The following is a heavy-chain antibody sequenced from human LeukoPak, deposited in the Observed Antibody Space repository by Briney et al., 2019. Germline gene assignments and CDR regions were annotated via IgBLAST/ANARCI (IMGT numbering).Heavy chain of an antibody. Sequence: SVKVSCKSSGGTFSRYAISWVRHAPGRGLEWMGGIIPVFGAPSYAHNFQGRVTITADASTSTAYMELSSLRYEDTAVYYCASVDIFGVVGSDFWSGPYGRYLYYWGQGSLVTVSS. V-gene: IGHV1-69*13. CDR3: ASVDIFGVVGSDFWSGPYGRYLYY. J-gene: IGHJ1*01. CDR2: IIPVFGAP. D-gene: IGHD3-3*01. CDR1: GGTFSRYA.